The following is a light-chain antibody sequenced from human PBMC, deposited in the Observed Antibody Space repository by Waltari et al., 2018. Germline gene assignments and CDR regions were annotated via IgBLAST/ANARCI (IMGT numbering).Light chain of an antibody. CDR3: QQYYNWPPMYT. Sequence: EIVMTQSPATLSVSPGERATLSCMASQSISSNLAWYQQRPGQVPRLLIYDASTRATGIPARFSGSGSQTEFTLTISNLQSEDFAVYYCQQYYNWPPMYTFGQGTKLEIK. CDR1: QSISSN. CDR2: DAS. J-gene: IGKJ2*01. V-gene: IGKV3-15*01.